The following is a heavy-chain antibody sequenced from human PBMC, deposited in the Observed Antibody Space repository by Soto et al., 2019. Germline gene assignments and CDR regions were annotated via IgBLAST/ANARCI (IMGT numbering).Heavy chain of an antibody. CDR2: ISGSGGNT. Sequence: GGSLRLSCAASGFTFSSYAMSWVRQAPGKGLEWVSAISGSGGNTYYADSVEGRFTISRDNSKNTLYLQMNSLRAEDTAVYYWAKQGIAVAGSYYFDYWGQGTLVTVSS. CDR3: AKQGIAVAGSYYFDY. V-gene: IGHV3-23*01. CDR1: GFTFSSYA. J-gene: IGHJ4*02. D-gene: IGHD6-19*01.